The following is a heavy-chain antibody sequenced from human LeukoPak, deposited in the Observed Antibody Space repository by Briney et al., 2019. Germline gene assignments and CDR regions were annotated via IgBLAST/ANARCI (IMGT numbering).Heavy chain of an antibody. V-gene: IGHV3-21*01. J-gene: IGHJ4*02. D-gene: IGHD3-22*01. CDR3: ARENTYYSDVSGYHDGPIDY. CDR2: ISSGSTYR. CDR1: GFTFSSYS. Sequence: GGSLRLSCAAAGFTFSSYSMNWVRQAPGKGLEWVSSISSGSTYRYCADSVRGQFTISRDNAENSLYLQMNSLRAEDTAVYYCARENTYYSDVSGYHDGPIDYWGQGTLVTVSS.